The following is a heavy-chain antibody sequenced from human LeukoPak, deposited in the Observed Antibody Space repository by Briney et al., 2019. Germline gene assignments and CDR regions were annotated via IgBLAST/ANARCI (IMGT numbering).Heavy chain of an antibody. V-gene: IGHV4-59*01. CDR2: IYYSGST. D-gene: IGHD3-9*01. CDR3: ARDPYFAWYFDL. CDR1: GGSISSYY. J-gene: IGHJ2*01. Sequence: PSETLSLTCTVSGGSISSYYWSWIRQPPGKGLEWIGYIYYSGSTNYNPSLKSRVTISVDTSKNQFSLKLSSVTAADTAVYYCARDPYFAWYFDLWGRGTLVTVSS.